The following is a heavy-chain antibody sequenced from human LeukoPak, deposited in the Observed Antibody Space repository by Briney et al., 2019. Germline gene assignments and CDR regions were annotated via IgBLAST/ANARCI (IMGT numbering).Heavy chain of an antibody. CDR2: INHSGST. V-gene: IGHV4-39*07. Sequence: SQTLSLTCTVSGGSISSGSYYWSWIRQPPGKGLEWIGEINHSGSTNYNPSLKSRVTISVDTSKNQFSLKLSSVTAADTAVYYCARGRWSRGSFGVVISGNWFDPWGQGTLVTVSS. CDR3: ARGRWSRGSFGVVISGNWFDP. J-gene: IGHJ5*02. CDR1: GGSISSGSYY. D-gene: IGHD3-3*01.